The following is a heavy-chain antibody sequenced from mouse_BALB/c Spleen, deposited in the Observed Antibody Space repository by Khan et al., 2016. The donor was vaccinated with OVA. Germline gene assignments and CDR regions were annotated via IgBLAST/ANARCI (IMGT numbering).Heavy chain of an antibody. D-gene: IGHD2-14*01. J-gene: IGHJ3*01. Sequence: QVQLKQSGAELARPGASVKMSCKASGYIFTSYTMHWVKHRPGQGLEWIGYINPSSDYTNYNQKFKDKATLTADKSSSTAYMQLSSLTSEDSAVYYCASYYRYSAWFAYWGQGTLVTVSA. CDR1: GYIFTSYT. V-gene: IGHV1-4*01. CDR2: INPSSDYT. CDR3: ASYYRYSAWFAY.